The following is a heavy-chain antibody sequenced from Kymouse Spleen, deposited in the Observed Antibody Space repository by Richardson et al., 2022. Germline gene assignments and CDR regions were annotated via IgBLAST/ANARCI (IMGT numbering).Heavy chain of an antibody. V-gene: IGHV4-34*01. CDR3: ARGSGYSSSWFDP. D-gene: IGHD6-13*01. Sequence: QVQLQQWGAGLLKPSETLSLTCAVYGGSFSGYYWSWIRQPPGKGLEWIGEINHSGSTNYNPSLKSRVTISVDTSKNQFSLKLSSVTAADTAVYYCARGSGYSSSWFDPWGQGTLVTVSS. CDR1: GGSFSGYY. CDR2: INHSGST. J-gene: IGHJ5*02.